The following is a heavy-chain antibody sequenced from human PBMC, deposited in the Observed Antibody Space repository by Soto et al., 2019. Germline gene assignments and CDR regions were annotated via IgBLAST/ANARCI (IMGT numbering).Heavy chain of an antibody. CDR1: GGSINTYY. D-gene: IGHD6-13*01. CDR2: IDDSGST. V-gene: IGHV4-59*08. CDR3: ARRGSSSWYGY. Sequence: SETLSLTCTVSGGSINTYYWSWIRQFSGKGLEWVGYIDDSGSTIYNPSLRSRVTISRDTSKNQFSLELTSVTAADTAVYYCARRGSSSWYGYWGQGTLVTVS. J-gene: IGHJ4*02.